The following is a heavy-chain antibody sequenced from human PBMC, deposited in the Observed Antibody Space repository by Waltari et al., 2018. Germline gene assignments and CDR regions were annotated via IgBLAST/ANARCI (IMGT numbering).Heavy chain of an antibody. V-gene: IGHV4-59*01. J-gene: IGHJ6*02. CDR3: ARDIGIAAAGSDYYYYGMDV. CDR1: GGSISSYS. D-gene: IGHD6-13*01. Sequence: QVQLQESGPGLVKPSETLSLTCTVSGGSISSYSWRWIRQPPGKALACIWYIYYSGSTNYNPSLESRVTISVDTSKNQFALKLSSVTAADTAVYYCARDIGIAAAGSDYYYYGMDVWGQGTTVTVSS. CDR2: IYYSGST.